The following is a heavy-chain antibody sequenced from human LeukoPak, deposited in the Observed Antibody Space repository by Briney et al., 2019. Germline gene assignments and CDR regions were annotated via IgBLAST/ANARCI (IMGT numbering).Heavy chain of an antibody. CDR1: GFTFSDYY. J-gene: IGHJ4*02. Sequence: GGSLRLSCAASGFTFSDYYMSWIRQAPGKGLEWVSYISSSGSTIYYADSVKGRFTISRDNAKNSLYLQMNSLRAEDTAVYYCARDMVRGVNNFDYWGQGTLVTVSS. D-gene: IGHD3-10*01. V-gene: IGHV3-11*01. CDR2: ISSSGSTI. CDR3: ARDMVRGVNNFDY.